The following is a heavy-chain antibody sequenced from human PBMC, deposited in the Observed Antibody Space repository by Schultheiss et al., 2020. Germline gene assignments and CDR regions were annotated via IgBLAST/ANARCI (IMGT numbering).Heavy chain of an antibody. CDR1: GVSISSSSYY. Sequence: SETLSLTCTVSGVSISSSSYYWGWIRQPPGKGLEWIGSIYYGGSTYYSPSLKSRVTISVDTSKNQFSLKLSSVTAADTAVYYCVRTGGDSSGYEEYFQYWGQGTLVNVYS. CDR2: IYYGGST. J-gene: IGHJ1*01. V-gene: IGHV4-39*01. CDR3: VRTGGDSSGYEEYFQY. D-gene: IGHD3-22*01.